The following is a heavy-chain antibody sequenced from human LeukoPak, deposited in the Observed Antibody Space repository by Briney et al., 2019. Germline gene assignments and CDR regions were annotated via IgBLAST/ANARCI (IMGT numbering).Heavy chain of an antibody. J-gene: IGHJ4*02. Sequence: GGSLRLSCAASGFTFDDYAMHWVRQAPGKGLEWVSGISWNSGSIGYADSVKGRFTISRDNAKNSLYLQMNSLRAEDTALYYCAKTLRRYSSGSYYFDYWGQGTLVTVSS. D-gene: IGHD6-19*01. CDR1: GFTFDDYA. CDR2: ISWNSGSI. CDR3: AKTLRRYSSGSYYFDY. V-gene: IGHV3-9*01.